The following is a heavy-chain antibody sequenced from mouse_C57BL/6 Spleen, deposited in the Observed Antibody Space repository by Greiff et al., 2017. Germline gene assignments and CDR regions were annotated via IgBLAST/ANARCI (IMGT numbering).Heavy chain of an antibody. CDR1: GYSITSGYY. CDR3: ARIGPLYAMDY. V-gene: IGHV3-6*01. J-gene: IGHJ4*01. Sequence: EVQLQESGPGLVKPSQSLSLTCSVTGYSITSGYYWNWIRQFPGNKLEWMGYISYDGSNNYNPSLKNRISITPDTSKNQFFLKLNSVATEDTASYYCARIGPLYAMDYWGQGTSVTVSS. CDR2: ISYDGSN.